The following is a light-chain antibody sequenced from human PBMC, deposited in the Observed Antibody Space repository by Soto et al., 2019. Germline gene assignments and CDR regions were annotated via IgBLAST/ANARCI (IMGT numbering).Light chain of an antibody. CDR3: QQYNSFPWT. CDR2: DAS. CDR1: QSISSW. Sequence: DIQMTQSPSTLSASVGDRVTITCRASQSISSWLAWYQQKPGKAPKLLIYDASSLESGVPSRFSDSGSGTEITLTISSLQPDDFATYYCQQYNSFPWTFGQGTKVEIK. J-gene: IGKJ1*01. V-gene: IGKV1-5*01.